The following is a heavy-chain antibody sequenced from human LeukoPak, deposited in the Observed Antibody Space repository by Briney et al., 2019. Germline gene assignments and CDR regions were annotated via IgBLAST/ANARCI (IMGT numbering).Heavy chain of an antibody. CDR1: GGSISSYY. D-gene: IGHD3-10*01. Sequence: KPSETLSLTCTVSGGSISSYYWSWIRQPPGKGLEWIGSIYHSGSTYYNPSLKSRVTISVDTSKNQFSLKLSSVTAADTAVYYCARGGYYGSGNDFRFDPWGQGTLVTVSS. CDR2: IYHSGST. V-gene: IGHV4-59*01. J-gene: IGHJ5*02. CDR3: ARGGYYGSGNDFRFDP.